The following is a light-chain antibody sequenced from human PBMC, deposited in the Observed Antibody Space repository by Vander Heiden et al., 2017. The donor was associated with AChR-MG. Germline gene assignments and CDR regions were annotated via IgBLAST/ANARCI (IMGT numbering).Light chain of an antibody. V-gene: IGLV6-57*03. J-gene: IGLJ3*02. CDR3: QSYDSSRWV. Sequence: NFMLTQPHSVSESPGKTVTISCTRSSGSIASNYVQWYQQRQGSAPTTVIYEDNQRPSGVPDRFAGSIDSSSNSASLTISGLKTEDEADDYCQSYDSSRWVFGGGTKLTVL. CDR2: EDN. CDR1: SGSIASNY.